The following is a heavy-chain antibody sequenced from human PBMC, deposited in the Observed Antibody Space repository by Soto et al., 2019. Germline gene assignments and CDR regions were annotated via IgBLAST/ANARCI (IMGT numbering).Heavy chain of an antibody. Sequence: PSETLSLTCTVSGGSISSISNHYCSWIRLSPGKGLEWIGYISNSGYTSYNPSLKSRVIISVDTSKNQFSLSLTSVTAADTAVYYCARVPDYWGQGTLVTVST. D-gene: IGHD2-2*01. V-gene: IGHV4-61*05. CDR3: ARVPDY. CDR2: ISNSGYT. CDR1: GGSISSISNHY. J-gene: IGHJ4*02.